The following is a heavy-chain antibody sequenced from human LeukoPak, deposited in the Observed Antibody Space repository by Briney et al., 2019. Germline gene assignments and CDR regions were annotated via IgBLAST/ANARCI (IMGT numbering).Heavy chain of an antibody. CDR3: ARDVVQYSSGWYWSDY. D-gene: IGHD6-19*01. CDR1: GGSISSYY. J-gene: IGHJ4*02. Sequence: SETPSLTCTVSGGSISSYYWSWIRQPPGKGLEWIGYIYYSGSTNYNPSLKSRVTISVDTSKNQFSLKLSSVTAADTAVYYCARDVVQYSSGWYWSDYWGQGTLVTVSS. CDR2: IYYSGST. V-gene: IGHV4-59*12.